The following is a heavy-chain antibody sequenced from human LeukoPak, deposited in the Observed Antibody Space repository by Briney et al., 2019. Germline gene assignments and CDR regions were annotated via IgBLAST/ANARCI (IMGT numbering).Heavy chain of an antibody. CDR1: GGTFSSYA. CDR3: ARAGYGGNPGDAFDI. V-gene: IGHV1-69*05. Sequence: GASVKVSCKASGGTFSSYAISWVRQAPGQGLEWMGGIIPIFGTANYAQKFQGRVTITTDESTSTAYMELSSLRSEDTAVYYCARAGYGGNPGDAFDIWGQGTMVTVSS. D-gene: IGHD4-23*01. CDR2: IIPIFGTA. J-gene: IGHJ3*02.